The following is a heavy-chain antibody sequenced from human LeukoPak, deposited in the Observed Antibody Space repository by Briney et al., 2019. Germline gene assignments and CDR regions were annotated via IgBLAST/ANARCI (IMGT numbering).Heavy chain of an antibody. Sequence: PSGTLSLTYAVSGGSISSSNWWSWVRQPPRKGLEWIGEIYHSGSTNYNPSLKSRVTISVDKSKNQFSLKLSSVTAADTAVYYCARERKYSGSYVDFDYWGQGTLVTVSS. D-gene: IGHD1-26*01. CDR3: ARERKYSGSYVDFDY. CDR2: IYHSGST. CDR1: GGSISSSNW. V-gene: IGHV4-4*02. J-gene: IGHJ4*02.